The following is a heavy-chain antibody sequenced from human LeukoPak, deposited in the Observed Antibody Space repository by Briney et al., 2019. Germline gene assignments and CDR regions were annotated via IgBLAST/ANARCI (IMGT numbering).Heavy chain of an antibody. V-gene: IGHV3-30-3*01. CDR1: GFTFSSYA. J-gene: IGHJ4*02. CDR3: ARDSGSKTQTEPDYYYDSSGPDY. D-gene: IGHD3-22*01. Sequence: SGGSLRLSCAASGFTFSSYAMHWVRQAPGKGLEWVAVISYDGSNKYYADSVKGRFTISRDNSKNTLYLQMNSLRAEDTAVYYCARDSGSKTQTEPDYYYDSSGPDYWGQGTLVTVSS. CDR2: ISYDGSNK.